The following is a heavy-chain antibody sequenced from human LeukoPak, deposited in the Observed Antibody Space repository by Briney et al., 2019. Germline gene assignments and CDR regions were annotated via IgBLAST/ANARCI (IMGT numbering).Heavy chain of an antibody. CDR1: GFTFSRYA. D-gene: IGHD3-9*01. J-gene: IGHJ4*02. CDR3: AKDRGTTKYYDILTGSLN. V-gene: IGHV3-23*01. Sequence: GGSLRLSCAASGFTFSRYAMSWVRQAPGKGLEWVSAISGSGGSTYYADSVKGRFTISRDNSKNTLYLQMNSLRAEDTAVYYCAKDRGTTKYYDILTGSLNWGQGTLVTVSS. CDR2: ISGSGGST.